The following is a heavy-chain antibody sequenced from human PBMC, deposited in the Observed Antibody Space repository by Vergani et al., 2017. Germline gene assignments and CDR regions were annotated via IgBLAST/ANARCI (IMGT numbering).Heavy chain of an antibody. D-gene: IGHD2-2*01. CDR1: GGTFSSYA. Sequence: QVQLVQSGAEVKKPGSSVKVSCKASGGTFSSYAISWVRQAPGQGLEWMGRINPILGTANYAQKFQGRVTITADESTSTAYMELSSLRSEDTAVYYCASGSCSSTSCYGGNFYYYYYMDVWGKGTTVTVSS. CDR2: INPILGTA. V-gene: IGHV1-69*11. J-gene: IGHJ6*03. CDR3: ASGSCSSTSCYGGNFYYYYYMDV.